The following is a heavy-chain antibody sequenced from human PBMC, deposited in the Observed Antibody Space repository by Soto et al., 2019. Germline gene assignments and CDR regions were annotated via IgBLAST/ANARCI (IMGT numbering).Heavy chain of an antibody. D-gene: IGHD3-10*01. Sequence: SLNISCKGSGYSFTSYWIGWVRQMPGKGLEWMGIIYPGDSDTRYSPSFQGQVTISADKSISTAYLQWSSLKASDTAMYYGERRQAMVRGVRRHYYGLGVWGQRITVSVSS. J-gene: IGHJ6*02. V-gene: IGHV5-51*01. CDR1: GYSFTSYW. CDR2: IYPGDSDT. CDR3: ERRQAMVRGVRRHYYGLGV.